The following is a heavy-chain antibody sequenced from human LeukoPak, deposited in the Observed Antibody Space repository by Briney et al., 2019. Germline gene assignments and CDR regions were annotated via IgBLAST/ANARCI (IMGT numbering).Heavy chain of an antibody. Sequence: AASVKVSCKASGGTFSSYAISWVRQAPGQGLEWMGRIIPILGIANYAQKFQGRVTITADKSTSTAYMELSSLRSEDTAVYYCARLTLHCSSTSCYPYYYYYGMDVWGQGITVTVSS. CDR3: ARLTLHCSSTSCYPYYYYYGMDV. D-gene: IGHD2-2*01. V-gene: IGHV1-69*04. J-gene: IGHJ6*02. CDR2: IIPILGIA. CDR1: GGTFSSYA.